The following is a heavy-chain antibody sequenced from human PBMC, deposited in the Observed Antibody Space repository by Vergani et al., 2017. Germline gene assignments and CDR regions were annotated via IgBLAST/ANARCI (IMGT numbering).Heavy chain of an antibody. CDR1: GGSMSGYY. D-gene: IGHD3-10*01. J-gene: IGHJ4*01. V-gene: IGHV4-59*01. CDR3: GRVADFYGLGSRLLDL. CDR2: MYYSGST. Sequence: QVRLQESGPGLVKPSETLSLTCSVSGGSMSGYYCSWIRQPPGKELEWIGYMYYSGSTNYNPSLETRVTISGDTSKNQFSLKLNSVTAADTAVYYCGRVADFYGLGSRLLDLWGQGILVTVSS.